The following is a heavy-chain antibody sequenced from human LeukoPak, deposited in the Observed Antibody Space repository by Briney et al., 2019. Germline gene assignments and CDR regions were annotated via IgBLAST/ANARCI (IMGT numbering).Heavy chain of an antibody. CDR2: INSDGSST. CDR1: GFTFSTYW. CDR3: ARASIAARLWVGYYFDY. Sequence: PGGSLRLSCAASGFTFSTYWMHWVRQAPGKGLVWVSRINSDGSSTSYADSVKGRFTISRDNAKSTLYLQMNSLRAEDTAVYYCARASIAARLWVGYYFDYWGQGTLVTVSS. V-gene: IGHV3-74*01. D-gene: IGHD6-6*01. J-gene: IGHJ4*02.